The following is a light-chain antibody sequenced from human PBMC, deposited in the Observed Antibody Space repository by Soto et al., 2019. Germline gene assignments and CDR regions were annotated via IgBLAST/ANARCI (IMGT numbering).Light chain of an antibody. V-gene: IGKV3-20*01. CDR1: QSVSSSY. Sequence: IVLTHSPCTLSLSPLQRATLACISSQSVSSSYLAWYQQKPGQAPRLLIYGASSRATGIPDRFSGSGSGTDFTLTISRLEPEDFAVYYCQQYGSSLTVGGGTKVDIK. CDR2: GAS. CDR3: QQYGSSLT. J-gene: IGKJ4*01.